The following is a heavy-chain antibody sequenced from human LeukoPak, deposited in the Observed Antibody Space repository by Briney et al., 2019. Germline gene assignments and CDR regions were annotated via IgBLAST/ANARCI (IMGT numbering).Heavy chain of an antibody. J-gene: IGHJ4*02. CDR3: ARGHNYPIAAAGNPAYYFDY. Sequence: ASVRVSCKASGGTFSSYAISWVRQAPGQGLEWMGGIIPIFGTANYAQKFQGRVTITTDESTSTAYMELSSLRSEDTAVYYCARGHNYPIAAAGNPAYYFDYWGQGTLVTVSS. CDR2: IIPIFGTA. D-gene: IGHD6-13*01. V-gene: IGHV1-69*05. CDR1: GGTFSSYA.